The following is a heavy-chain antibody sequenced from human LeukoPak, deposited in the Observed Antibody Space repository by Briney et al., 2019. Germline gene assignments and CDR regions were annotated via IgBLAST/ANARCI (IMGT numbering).Heavy chain of an antibody. CDR3: ARGVFGVVIIGDYFALDY. D-gene: IGHD3-3*01. J-gene: IGHJ4*02. CDR2: IYYSGST. V-gene: IGHV4-59*01. Sequence: ASETLSLTCTVSGGSISSYYWSWIRQPPGKGLEWIGYIYYSGSTNYNPSLKSRATISVDTSKNQFSLKLSSVTAADTAVYYCARGVFGVVIIGDYFALDYWGQGTLVTVSS. CDR1: GGSISSYY.